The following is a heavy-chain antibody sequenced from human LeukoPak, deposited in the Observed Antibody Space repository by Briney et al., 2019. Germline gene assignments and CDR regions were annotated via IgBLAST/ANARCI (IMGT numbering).Heavy chain of an antibody. CDR1: GFNFGEYA. J-gene: IGHJ4*02. V-gene: IGHV3-49*03. Sequence: GGSLRLSCAGSGFNFGEYAVSWFRQSPGKGLECLGFIRTKPYSETTQYAASVKGRFTISRDDSKSISYLQMNSLQTEDTAVYYCATDPYGDHARYFDFWGQGTLVLVSS. D-gene: IGHD4-17*01. CDR2: IRTKPYSETT. CDR3: ATDPYGDHARYFDF.